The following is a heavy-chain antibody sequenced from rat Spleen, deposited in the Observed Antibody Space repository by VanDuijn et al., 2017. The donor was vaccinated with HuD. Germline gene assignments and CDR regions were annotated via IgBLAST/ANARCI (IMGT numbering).Heavy chain of an antibody. D-gene: IGHD4-3*01. CDR3: ARWDNSGYEGFAY. V-gene: IGHV3-1*01. Sequence: EVQLQESGPGLVKPSQSLSLTCSVTGYSITSNYWGWIRKFPGNKMEWMGYISYSGSTSYNPSLKSRISITRDTSKNQFFLQLNSITTEDTATYYCARWDNSGYEGFAYWGQGTLVTVSS. J-gene: IGHJ3*01. CDR2: ISYSGST. CDR1: GYSITSNY.